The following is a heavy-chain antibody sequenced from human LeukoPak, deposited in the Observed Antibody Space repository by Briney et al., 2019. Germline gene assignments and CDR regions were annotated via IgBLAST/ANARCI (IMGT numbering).Heavy chain of an antibody. CDR1: GGSVSSKNGA. D-gene: IGHD6-19*01. CDR2: TYDRNHWYH. J-gene: IGHJ4*02. CDR3: ARDFGTTGWHTFDY. V-gene: IGHV6-1*01. Sequence: SQTLSLTCVVSGGSVSSKNGAWNWIRQSPSRGLERLGRTYDRNHWYHDYAQSMEGRMTISQHTSKNQYSLHLNPVTPDDTAVYYCARDFGTTGWHTFDYWGQGTLVTVSS.